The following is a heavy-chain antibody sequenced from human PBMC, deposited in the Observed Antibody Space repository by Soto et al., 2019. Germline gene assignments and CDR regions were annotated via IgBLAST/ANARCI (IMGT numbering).Heavy chain of an antibody. J-gene: IGHJ4*01. CDR3: AKSSLGATVCTD. V-gene: IGHV1-3*01. CDR2: INAGNGNT. Sequence: ASVKVSCKASGYTFTSYYMHWVRQAPGQRLEWMGWINAGNGNTKYSQKFQGRVTITRDTSASTAYMELSSLRSEDTAVYYCAKSSLGATVCTDWGPGTLVTVSS. D-gene: IGHD2-8*02. CDR1: GYTFTSYY.